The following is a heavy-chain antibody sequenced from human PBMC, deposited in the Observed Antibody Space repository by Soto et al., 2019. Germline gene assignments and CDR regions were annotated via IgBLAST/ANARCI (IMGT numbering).Heavy chain of an antibody. J-gene: IGHJ4*02. D-gene: IGHD4-17*01. Sequence: EVQLVESGGGLVRPGRSLRLSCADSGFNFDDYAMHWVRQGPGKGLEGVSNISWNSGNLGYADSVEGRFTISRDNAKNSLYLQMNSLRGADTALDYCAKGASTTVFAFNDYWGQGTLVTVSS. V-gene: IGHV3-9*01. CDR2: ISWNSGNL. CDR3: AKGASTTVFAFNDY. CDR1: GFNFDDYA.